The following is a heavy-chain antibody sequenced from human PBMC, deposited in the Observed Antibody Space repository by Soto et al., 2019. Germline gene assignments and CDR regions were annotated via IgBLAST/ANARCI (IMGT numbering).Heavy chain of an antibody. CDR2: MSFDGGNK. J-gene: IGHJ4*02. CDR1: VFTFSNYA. CDR3: AKDKGDGHNPAGY. V-gene: IGHV3-30*18. D-gene: IGHD1-1*01. Sequence: GGSLLLSCASSVFTFSNYAMPWVRQAPGKGLEWVAVMSFDGGNKYYADSVKGRFTISRDNSKNTLYLQMNSLRAEDTAMYYCAKDKGDGHNPAGYWGQGTMVTVSS.